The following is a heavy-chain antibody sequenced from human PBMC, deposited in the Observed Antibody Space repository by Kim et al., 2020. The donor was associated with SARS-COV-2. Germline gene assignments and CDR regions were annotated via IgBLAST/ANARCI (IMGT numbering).Heavy chain of an antibody. D-gene: IGHD6-13*01. V-gene: IGHV4-61*02. Sequence: SETLSLTCTVSGGSISSGSYYWSWIRQPAGKGLEWIGRIYTSGSTNYNPSLKSRVTISVDTSKNQFSLKLSSVTAADTAVYYCARGVAAAGNWFDPWGQGTLVTVSS. CDR2: IYTSGST. J-gene: IGHJ5*02. CDR1: GGSISSGSYY. CDR3: ARGVAAAGNWFDP.